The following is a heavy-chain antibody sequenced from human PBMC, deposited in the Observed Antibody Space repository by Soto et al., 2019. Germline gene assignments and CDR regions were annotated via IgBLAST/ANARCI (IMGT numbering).Heavy chain of an antibody. V-gene: IGHV2-5*02. CDR1: GFSLSNSGVG. Sequence: QITLKESGPSPVKPTQTLTVTCTFSGFSLSNSGVGVAWIRQPPGKALEWRALIYGDNDKRYSPSLKTRLTIAKDTSKNQVVLTTPNMDPVDTATYYCARCTLHDYGDYDPGTSHVFDSWGQGTLVTVSS. D-gene: IGHD4-17*01. CDR2: IYGDNDK. CDR3: ARCTLHDYGDYDPGTSHVFDS. J-gene: IGHJ4*02.